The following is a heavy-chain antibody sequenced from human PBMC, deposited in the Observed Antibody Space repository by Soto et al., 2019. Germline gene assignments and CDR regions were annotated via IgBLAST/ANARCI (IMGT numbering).Heavy chain of an antibody. CDR1: GYTFTSYA. CDR2: INAGNGNT. V-gene: IGHV1-3*01. J-gene: IGHJ4*02. D-gene: IGHD3-9*01. CDR3: TKADILSGFFDY. Sequence: QIQLVQSGAEVKKPGASVKVSCKASGYTFTSYAMHWVRQAPGQRLEWMGWINAGNGNTKYSQKFQGRVTFTRDTSASTAYMEVRGLSSEDTALYYCTKADILSGFFDYGGQGTLVTVSS.